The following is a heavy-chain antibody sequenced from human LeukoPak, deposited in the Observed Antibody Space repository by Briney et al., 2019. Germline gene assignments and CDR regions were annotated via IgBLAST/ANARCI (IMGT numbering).Heavy chain of an antibody. Sequence: PGGSLRLSCAASGFTFSSYSMNWVRQAPGKGLEWVSYISSSSSTIYYADSVKGRFTISRDNSKNTLYLQMNSLRAEDTAVYYCAIMLQNSGYDQEVDYWGQGTLVTVSS. D-gene: IGHD5-12*01. CDR2: ISSSSSTI. CDR1: GFTFSSYS. J-gene: IGHJ4*02. V-gene: IGHV3-48*01. CDR3: AIMLQNSGYDQEVDY.